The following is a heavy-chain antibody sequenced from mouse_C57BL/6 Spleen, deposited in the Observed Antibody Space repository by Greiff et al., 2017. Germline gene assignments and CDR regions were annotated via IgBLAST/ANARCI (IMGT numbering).Heavy chain of an antibody. D-gene: IGHD2-4*01. V-gene: IGHV1-59*01. CDR3: ARIYYDYGGDY. CDR1: GYTFTSYW. J-gene: IGHJ2*01. CDR2: IDPSDSYT. Sequence: QVQLQQSGAELVRPGTSVKLSCKASGYTFTSYWMHWVKQRPGQGLEWIGVIDPSDSYTNYNQKFKGKATLTVDTSSSTAYMQLSSLTSEDSAVYYCARIYYDYGGDYWGQGTTLTVSS.